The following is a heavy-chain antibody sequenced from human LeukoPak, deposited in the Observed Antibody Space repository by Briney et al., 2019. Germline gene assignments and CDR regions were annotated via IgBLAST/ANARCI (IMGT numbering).Heavy chain of an antibody. Sequence: PSETLSLTCSVSGGFISSYYWTWIRQPPGKGLEWIGSIYYSGSTYYNPSLKSRVTISVDTSKNQFSLKLSSVTAADTAVYYCARHRGYCSSTSCSYNWFDPWGQGTLVTVSS. J-gene: IGHJ5*02. D-gene: IGHD2-2*03. CDR3: ARHRGYCSSTSCSYNWFDP. CDR1: GGFISSYY. V-gene: IGHV4-39*01. CDR2: IYYSGST.